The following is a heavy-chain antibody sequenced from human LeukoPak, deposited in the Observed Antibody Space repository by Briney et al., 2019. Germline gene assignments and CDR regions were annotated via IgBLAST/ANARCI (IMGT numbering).Heavy chain of an antibody. Sequence: GGSLRLSCAASGLTFSTYGMHWVRQAPGKGLEWVAVISHDGSNKYYADSVKGRFTISRDNSKNTLYLQMNSLRAEDTAVYYCAKDSRSGSYYFDYWGQGTLVAVSS. J-gene: IGHJ4*02. CDR2: ISHDGSNK. CDR1: GLTFSTYG. V-gene: IGHV3-30*18. D-gene: IGHD1-26*01. CDR3: AKDSRSGSYYFDY.